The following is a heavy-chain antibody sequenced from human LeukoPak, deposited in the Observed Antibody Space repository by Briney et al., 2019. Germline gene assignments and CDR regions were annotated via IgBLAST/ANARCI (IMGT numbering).Heavy chain of an antibody. V-gene: IGHV1-8*03. CDR3: ASSRTNYCGGDCPYDAFDI. CDR2: MNPNSGNT. CDR1: GYTFTSYD. D-gene: IGHD2-21*01. J-gene: IGHJ3*02. Sequence: GASVKVSCKASGYTFTSYDINWVRQATGQGLEWMGWMNPNSGNTGYAQKFQGRVTITRNTSISTAYMELSSLGSEDTAVYYCASSRTNYCGGDCPYDAFDIWGQGTMVTVSS.